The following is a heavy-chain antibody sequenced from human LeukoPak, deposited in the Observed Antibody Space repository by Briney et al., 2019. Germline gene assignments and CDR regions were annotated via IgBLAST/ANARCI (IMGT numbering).Heavy chain of an antibody. V-gene: IGHV4-39*01. CDR2: IYYSGST. CDR1: GGSISSSSYY. CDR3: ARNPTTVVTYSTDYYYMDV. J-gene: IGHJ6*03. D-gene: IGHD4-23*01. Sequence: PSETLSPTCTVSGGSISSSSYYWGWIRQPPGKGLEWIGSIYYSGSTYYNPSLKSRVTISVDTSKNQFSLKLSSVTAADTAVYYCARNPTTVVTYSTDYYYMDVWGKGTTVTVSS.